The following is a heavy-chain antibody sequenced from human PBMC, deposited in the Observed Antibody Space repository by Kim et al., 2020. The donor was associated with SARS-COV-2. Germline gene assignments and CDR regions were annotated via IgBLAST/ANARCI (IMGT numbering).Heavy chain of an antibody. J-gene: IGHJ4*02. Sequence: GGSLRLSCAASGFTFSSYGMHWVRQAPGKGLEWVAVIWYDGSNKYYADSVKGRFTISRDNSKNTLYLQMNSLRAEDTAVYYCARDFSSSWYLKYHFLGYWGQGTLVTVSS. V-gene: IGHV3-33*01. CDR3: ARDFSSSWYLKYHFLGY. CDR2: IWYDGSNK. CDR1: GFTFSSYG. D-gene: IGHD6-13*01.